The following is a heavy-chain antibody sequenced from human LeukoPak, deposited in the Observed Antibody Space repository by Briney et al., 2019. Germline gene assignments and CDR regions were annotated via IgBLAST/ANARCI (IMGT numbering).Heavy chain of an antibody. CDR3: ARLEPPYYDSWRDLNWFDP. Sequence: SETLSLTCTVSGGSISSSSYYWGWIRQPPGKGLEWIGSIYYSGSTYYNPSLKSRVTISVDTSKNQFSLKLSSVTAADTAVYYCARLEPPYYDSWRDLNWFDPWGQGTLVTVSS. CDR1: GGSISSSSYY. V-gene: IGHV4-39*01. D-gene: IGHD3-3*01. CDR2: IYYSGST. J-gene: IGHJ5*02.